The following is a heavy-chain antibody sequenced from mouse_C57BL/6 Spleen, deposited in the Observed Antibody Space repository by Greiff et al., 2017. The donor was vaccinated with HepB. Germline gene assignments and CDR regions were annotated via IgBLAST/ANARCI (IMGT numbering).Heavy chain of an antibody. J-gene: IGHJ2*01. CDR1: GFTFSSYA. V-gene: IGHV5-4*01. Sequence: EVKLMESGGGLVKPGGSLKLSCAASGFTFSSYAMSWVRQTPEKRLEWVATISDGGSYTYYPDNVKGRFTISRDNAKNNLYLQMSHLKSEDTAMYYCAREGITTLGYWGQGTTLTVSS. D-gene: IGHD1-1*01. CDR2: ISDGGSYT. CDR3: AREGITTLGY.